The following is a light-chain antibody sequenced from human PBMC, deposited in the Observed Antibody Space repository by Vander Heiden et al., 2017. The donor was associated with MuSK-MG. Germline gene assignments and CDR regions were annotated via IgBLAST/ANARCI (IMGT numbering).Light chain of an antibody. J-gene: IGKJ2*01. CDR3: QQDYTTPYT. CDR1: QTILYSSNKKNY. CDR2: WAS. Sequence: VITQSPDSLAFSLRVRATINCKSSQTILYSSNKKNYLSWFQQKPGQPPKLLIYWASTRESGVPDRFSGSESGTDFTLTISSLQAEDVAVYYCQQDYTTPYTFGQGTKLEIK. V-gene: IGKV4-1*01.